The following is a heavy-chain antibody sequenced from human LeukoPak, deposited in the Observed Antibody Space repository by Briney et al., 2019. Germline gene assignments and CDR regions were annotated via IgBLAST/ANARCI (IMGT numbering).Heavy chain of an antibody. V-gene: IGHV1-8*01. CDR2: MNPSSGNT. CDR3: ARDVERYYDSSGYYRGGYYFDY. Sequence: ASVKVSCKASGYTFTSYDINWVRQATGQGLEWLGWMNPSSGNTGYAQKFQGRVTMTRDTSISTAYMELSSLRSEDTAVYYCARDVERYYDSSGYYRGGYYFDYWGQGTLVTVSS. D-gene: IGHD3-22*01. CDR1: GYTFTSYD. J-gene: IGHJ4*02.